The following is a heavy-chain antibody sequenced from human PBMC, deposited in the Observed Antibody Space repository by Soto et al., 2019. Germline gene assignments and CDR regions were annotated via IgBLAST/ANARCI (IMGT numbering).Heavy chain of an antibody. CDR3: ARSRQWLGRTETDAFDI. D-gene: IGHD6-19*01. CDR1: GGTFSSYA. CDR2: IIPIFGTA. J-gene: IGHJ3*02. Sequence: QVQLVQSGAEVKKPGSSVKVSCKASGGTFSSYAISWVRQAPGQGLEWMGGIIPIFGTANYAQKFQGRVTITADKSTSTAYMELSSLRSEDTAVYYCARSRQWLGRTETDAFDIWGQGTMVTVSS. V-gene: IGHV1-69*06.